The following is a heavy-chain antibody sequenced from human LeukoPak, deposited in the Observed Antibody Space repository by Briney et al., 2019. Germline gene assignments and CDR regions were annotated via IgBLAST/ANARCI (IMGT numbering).Heavy chain of an antibody. CDR3: ARVPPTTSGIDY. J-gene: IGHJ4*02. CDR1: GGSFSGYY. D-gene: IGHD1-1*01. CDR2: IIHSGST. Sequence: SETLSLTCAVYGGSFSGYYWSWIRQPPGKGLEWIGEIIHSGSTNYNPSLKSRVTISVDASKNQFSLKLSSVTAADTAVYYCARVPPTTSGIDYWGQGTLVTVSS. V-gene: IGHV4-34*12.